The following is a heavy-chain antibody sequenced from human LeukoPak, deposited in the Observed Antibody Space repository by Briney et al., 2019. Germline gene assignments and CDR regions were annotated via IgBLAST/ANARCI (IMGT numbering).Heavy chain of an antibody. CDR1: GYTFTGYY. V-gene: IGHV1-2*02. CDR3: AREVGATQNGRTNAFDI. J-gene: IGHJ3*02. Sequence: GASVKVSCKASGYTFTGYYMHWVRQAPGQGLEWMGWINPNSGGTNYAQKFQGRVTMTRDTSISTAYMELSRLRSDDTAVYYCAREVGATQNGRTNAFDIWGQGTMVTVSS. D-gene: IGHD1-26*01. CDR2: INPNSGGT.